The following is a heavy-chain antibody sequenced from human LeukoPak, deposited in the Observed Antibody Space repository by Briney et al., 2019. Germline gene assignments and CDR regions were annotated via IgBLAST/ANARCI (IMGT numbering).Heavy chain of an antibody. Sequence: GGSLRLSCAASGFTFSSYGMHWVRQAPGKGLEWVAVIWYDGSNKYYADSVKGRFTISRDNSKNTLYLQMNSLRAEDTAVYYCAKGFDDFDIRGQGTMVTVSS. CDR1: GFTFSSYG. CDR2: IWYDGSNK. CDR3: AKGFDDFDI. D-gene: IGHD3-9*01. V-gene: IGHV3-30*02. J-gene: IGHJ3*02.